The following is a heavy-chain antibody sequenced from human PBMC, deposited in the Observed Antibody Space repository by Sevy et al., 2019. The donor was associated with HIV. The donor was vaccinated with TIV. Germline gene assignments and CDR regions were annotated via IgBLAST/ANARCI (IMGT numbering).Heavy chain of an antibody. CDR3: TRETTYYDASGPVPGDI. Sequence: GGSLRLSCAASIFTFNIYGMQWVRQAPGKGLEWVAYMRKDGLTTYYADSVKGRFTISRDSSKNTLYLQMNSLGIEDAALYYCTRETTYYDASGPVPGDIWGQGRMVTVSS. CDR2: MRKDGLTT. J-gene: IGHJ3*02. D-gene: IGHD3-16*01. V-gene: IGHV3-30*02. CDR1: IFTFNIYG.